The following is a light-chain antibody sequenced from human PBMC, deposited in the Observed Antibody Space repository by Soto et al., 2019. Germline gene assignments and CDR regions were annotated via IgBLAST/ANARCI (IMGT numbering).Light chain of an antibody. CDR2: GAS. CDR3: QQRSSWPPTIT. J-gene: IGKJ5*01. CDR1: QRISSN. Sequence: EIVMTQSPATLSVSPGERATLSCRDSQRISSNLAWYQQKECKTPRLLIYGASTRAPGGPARFSGSGSGTDCTLTISSLEPEDLAVYYCQQRSSWPPTITCGQGTRLEIK. V-gene: IGKV3-15*01.